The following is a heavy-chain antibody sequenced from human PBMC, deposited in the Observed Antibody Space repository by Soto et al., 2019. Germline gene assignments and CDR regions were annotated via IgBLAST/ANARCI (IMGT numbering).Heavy chain of an antibody. D-gene: IGHD6-13*01. J-gene: IGHJ4*02. CDR1: RYTFTSYA. V-gene: IGHV1-3*01. CDR3: AREGRDIAAKYYFDY. CDR2: INAGNGNT. Sequence: QVQLVQSGAEVKKPGASVKVSCKASRYTFTSYAMHWVRQAPGQRLEWMGWINAGNGNTKYSQKFQGRVTITRDTSASTAYMELSSLRSEDTAVYYCAREGRDIAAKYYFDYWGQGTLVTVSS.